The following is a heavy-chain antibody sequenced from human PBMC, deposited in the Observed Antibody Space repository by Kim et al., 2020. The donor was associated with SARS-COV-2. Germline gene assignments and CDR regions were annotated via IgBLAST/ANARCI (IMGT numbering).Heavy chain of an antibody. CDR1: GGSISSYY. D-gene: IGHD2-21*01. V-gene: IGHV4-59*08. J-gene: IGHJ3*02. CDR2: IYYSGST. Sequence: SETLSLTCTVSGGSISSYYWSWIRQPPGKGLEWIGYIYYSGSTNYNPSLKSRVTISVETSKNQFSLKLISVTAADTAVYYCARQRKQVNDAFDTWGQGT. CDR3: ARQRKQVNDAFDT.